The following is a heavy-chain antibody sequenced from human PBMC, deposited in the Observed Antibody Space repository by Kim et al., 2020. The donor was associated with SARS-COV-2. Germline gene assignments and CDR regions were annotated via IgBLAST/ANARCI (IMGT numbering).Heavy chain of an antibody. D-gene: IGHD6-13*01. CDR3: ARVLAAGTYYYYGMDV. Sequence: SETLSLTCAVYGGSFSGYYWSWIRQPPGKGLEWIGEINHSGSTNYNPSLKSRVTISVDTSKNQFSLKLSSVTAADTAVYYCARVLAAGTYYYYGMDVWGQGTTVTVSS. V-gene: IGHV4-34*01. CDR2: INHSGST. CDR1: GGSFSGYY. J-gene: IGHJ6*02.